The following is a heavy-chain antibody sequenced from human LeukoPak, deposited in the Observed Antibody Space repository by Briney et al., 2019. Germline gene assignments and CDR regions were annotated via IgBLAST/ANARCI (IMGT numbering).Heavy chain of an antibody. D-gene: IGHD6-13*01. CDR3: ARDGPGLYSSSWYVSPYFDY. CDR1: GGSISSSSYY. CDR2: IYISGST. Sequence: SETLSLTCTVSGGSISSSSYYWGWIRQPPGKGLEWIGSIYISGSTNYNPSLASRVTMSVDTSKNQFSLKLSSVTAADTAVYYCARDGPGLYSSSWYVSPYFDYWGQGTLVSVSS. V-gene: IGHV4-39*07. J-gene: IGHJ4*02.